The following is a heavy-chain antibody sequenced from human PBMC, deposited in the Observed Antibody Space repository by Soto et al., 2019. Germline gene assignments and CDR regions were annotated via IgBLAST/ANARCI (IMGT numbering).Heavy chain of an antibody. D-gene: IGHD3-10*01. J-gene: IGHJ5*02. Sequence: GGSLRLSCAGSGFILREFSMSWVRQAPRTGLEWVSTLSDSGGSAFYGDSVMGRFTISRDNYNNTLYRQMTRLRVADTAVYYGERAPRSGSYYNDP. V-gene: IGHV3-23*01. CDR1: GFILREFS. CDR2: LSDSGGSA. CDR3: ERAPRSGSYYNDP.